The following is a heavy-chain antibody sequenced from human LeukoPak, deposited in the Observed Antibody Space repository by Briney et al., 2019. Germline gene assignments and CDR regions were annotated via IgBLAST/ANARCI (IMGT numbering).Heavy chain of an antibody. J-gene: IGHJ4*02. CDR3: AKEGRLTVAAVVVENYFDY. CDR2: ISGSGGDA. Sequence: GGSLRLSCAASGFTVSSNYMSWVRRAPGRGLEWVSGISGSGGDAYYTDSVKGRFTISRDNSGTTVSLQMNSLTTDNTAVYFCAKEGRLTVAAVVVENYFDYWGQGTPVIVSA. D-gene: IGHD3-22*01. V-gene: IGHV3-23*01. CDR1: GFTVSSNY.